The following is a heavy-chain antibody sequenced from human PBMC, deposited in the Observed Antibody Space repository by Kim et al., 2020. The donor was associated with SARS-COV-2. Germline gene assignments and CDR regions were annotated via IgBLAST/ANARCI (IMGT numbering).Heavy chain of an antibody. CDR3: AKDLAGVQLWLSGFDP. D-gene: IGHD5-18*01. Sequence: KGRFTISRDKSKTTLYLQMNSLGGEETAVYYCAKDLAGVQLWLSGFDPWGQGTLVTVSS. J-gene: IGHJ5*02. V-gene: IGHV3-30*02.